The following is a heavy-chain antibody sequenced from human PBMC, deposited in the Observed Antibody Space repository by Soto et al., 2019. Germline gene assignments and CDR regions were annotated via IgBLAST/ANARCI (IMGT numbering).Heavy chain of an antibody. Sequence: PGGSLRLSCAASGVTFTTARINWVRLAPGKRAENVGRIKRKTGGGTPDFDARVRGKFAISRNDSKSMVYVEMNSVKTDYTAVYYCTTYYYYPLKVVLRAYWGLGTLDPVSS. V-gene: IGHV3-15*07. CDR3: TTYYYYPLKVVLRAY. D-gene: IGHD3-10*01. CDR1: GVTFTTAR. CDR2: IKRKTGGGTP. J-gene: IGHJ4*01.